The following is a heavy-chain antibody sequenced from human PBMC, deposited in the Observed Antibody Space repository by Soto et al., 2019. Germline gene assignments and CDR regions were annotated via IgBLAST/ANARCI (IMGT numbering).Heavy chain of an antibody. CDR2: ISGSGSST. V-gene: IGHV3-23*01. CDR3: AKSGVIVLVTIFDY. D-gene: IGHD3-22*01. Sequence: PGGSLRLSCAASGFTFSSYAMSWVRQAPGKGLEWVSAISGSGSSTYYADSVKGRFTISRDNSKNTLHLQMNSLRAEDTAVYYCAKSGVIVLVTIFDYWGQGXLVTVYS. CDR1: GFTFSSYA. J-gene: IGHJ4*02.